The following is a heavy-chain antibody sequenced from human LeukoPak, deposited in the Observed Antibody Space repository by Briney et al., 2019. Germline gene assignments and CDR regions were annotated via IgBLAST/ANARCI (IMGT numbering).Heavy chain of an antibody. CDR1: GFTLSDYW. CDR3: ARGGYRAPLDS. J-gene: IGHJ4*02. CDR2: IKQDGSEK. Sequence: GGSLRLSCAASGFTLSDYWMSWVRQTPGKGLEWVANIKQDGSEKNYVGSVKGRFNIFRDNSKNTLYLQMNSLRAEDTAVYYCARGGYRAPLDSWGQGTLVTDPS. V-gene: IGHV3-7*03. D-gene: IGHD6-25*01.